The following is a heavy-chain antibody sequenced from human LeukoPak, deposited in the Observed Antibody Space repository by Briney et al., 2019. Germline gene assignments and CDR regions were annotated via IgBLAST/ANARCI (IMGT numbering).Heavy chain of an antibody. J-gene: IGHJ4*02. CDR3: AKARVGTYYFDY. CDR2: ILSDGSKE. CDR1: GFTFSSYG. Sequence: PGGSLRLSCAASGFTFSSYGMHWVRQAPGKGLEWVAVILSDGSKEFYTDSVKGRFTISRDNSKNTLYLQMNSLRAEDTAVYYCAKARVGTYYFDYWGQGTLVTVSS. V-gene: IGHV3-33*06. D-gene: IGHD1-26*01.